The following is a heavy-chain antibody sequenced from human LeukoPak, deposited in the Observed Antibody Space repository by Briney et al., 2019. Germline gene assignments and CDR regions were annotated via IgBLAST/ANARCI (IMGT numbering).Heavy chain of an antibody. CDR3: ARGPCSGGSCYDY. Sequence: GGSLRLSCAASGFTVSSNYMSWVRQAPGKGLEWVSVIYSGGSTYYADSVKGRFTISRDNSKNTLYLQMNSLRAEGTAVYYCARGPCSGGSCYDYWGQGTLVTVSS. J-gene: IGHJ4*02. V-gene: IGHV3-53*01. D-gene: IGHD2-15*01. CDR2: IYSGGST. CDR1: GFTVSSNY.